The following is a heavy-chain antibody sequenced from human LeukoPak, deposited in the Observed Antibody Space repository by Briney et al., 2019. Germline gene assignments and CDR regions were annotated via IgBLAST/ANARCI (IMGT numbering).Heavy chain of an antibody. V-gene: IGHV3-49*03. D-gene: IGHD5-18*01. CDR3: TRERVRGDSYGDPGY. Sequence: GGSLRLSCTASGFTFADYAMSWFRQAPGKGLEWVSFIRSKVFGGTTEHAASVKGRFTISRDDSKSVAYLQMKSLKTEDTAVYYCTRERVRGDSYGDPGYWGQGTLVTVSS. J-gene: IGHJ4*02. CDR2: IRSKVFGGTT. CDR1: GFTFADYA.